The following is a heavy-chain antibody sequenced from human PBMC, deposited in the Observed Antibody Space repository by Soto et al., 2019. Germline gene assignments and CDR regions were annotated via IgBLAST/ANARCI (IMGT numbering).Heavy chain of an antibody. CDR2: IYYSGST. CDR1: GGSISSGDYY. J-gene: IGHJ2*01. CDR3: ARVPAPVATRYWYFDL. D-gene: IGHD2-21*02. V-gene: IGHV4-30-4*01. Sequence: QVQLQESGPGLVKPSQTLSLTCTVSGGSISSGDYYWSWIRQPPGKGLEWIGYIYYSGSTYYKPSLQSRITISVATPKNQFSLKPSPVTAAATAVYYCARVPAPVATRYWYFDLWGRGTLVTVSS.